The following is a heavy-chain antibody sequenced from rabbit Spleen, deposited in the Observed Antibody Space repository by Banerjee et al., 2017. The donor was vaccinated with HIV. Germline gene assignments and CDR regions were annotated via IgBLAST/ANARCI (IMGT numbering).Heavy chain of an antibody. V-gene: IGHV1S40*01. CDR2: IAGSSSGFT. CDR3: ARDLLGVIGWNFYL. CDR1: GFSFSTGDY. Sequence: QSLEESGGDLVKPGASLTLTCTDAGFSFSTGDYICWVRQAPGKGLEWISCIAGSSSGFTYSATWAKGRFTISRTSSTTVTLRMTSLTAADRATYFCARDLLGVIGWNFYLWGQGTLVTVS. D-gene: IGHD1-1*01. J-gene: IGHJ4*01.